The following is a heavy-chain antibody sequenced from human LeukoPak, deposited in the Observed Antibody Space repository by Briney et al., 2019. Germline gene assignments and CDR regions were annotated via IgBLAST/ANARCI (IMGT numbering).Heavy chain of an antibody. Sequence: GGSLRLSCAASGFTFSAYYMSWVRQAPGKGLEWVSGVYSAGSTYYADSVKGRFTISRDNSKNTLNLQMNSLRAEDTAVYYCARGFAVVGTYYGMDVWGRGTTVTVSS. CDR2: VYSAGST. D-gene: IGHD6-13*01. CDR3: ARGFAVVGTYYGMDV. V-gene: IGHV3-53*01. CDR1: GFTFSAYY. J-gene: IGHJ6*02.